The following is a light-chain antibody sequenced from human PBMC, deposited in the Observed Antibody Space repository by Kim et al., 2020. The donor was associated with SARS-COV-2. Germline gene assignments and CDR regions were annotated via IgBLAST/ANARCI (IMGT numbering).Light chain of an antibody. J-gene: IGKJ4*01. V-gene: IGKV3-20*01. Sequence: EIVLTQSPGTLSLSPGERATLSCRASQSVSSSYLAWYQQKPGQAPRLLIYGASSRATGIPDRFSGSGSGTDFTLTISRLEPEDFAVYYCQQYALTFGGGTKVEI. CDR3: QQYALT. CDR2: GAS. CDR1: QSVSSSY.